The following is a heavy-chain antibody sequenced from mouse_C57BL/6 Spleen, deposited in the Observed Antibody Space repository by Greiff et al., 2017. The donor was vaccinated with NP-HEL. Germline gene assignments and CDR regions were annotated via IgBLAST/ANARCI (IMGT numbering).Heavy chain of an antibody. CDR3: AGDGYFDV. J-gene: IGHJ1*03. D-gene: IGHD3-3*01. CDR1: GYAFSSYW. CDR2: IYPGDGDT. V-gene: IGHV1-80*01. Sequence: QVQLQQSGAELVKPGASVKISCKASGYAFSSYWMNWVKKRPGKGLEWIGQIYPGDGDTNYNGKFKGKATLTADKSSSPAYMQLSSLTSEDSAVYFCAGDGYFDVWGTGTTVTVSS.